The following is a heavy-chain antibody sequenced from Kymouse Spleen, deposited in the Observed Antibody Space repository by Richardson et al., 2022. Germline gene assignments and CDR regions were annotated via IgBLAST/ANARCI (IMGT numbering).Heavy chain of an antibody. D-gene: IGHD3-10*01. CDR3: ARDAYYGSGSYYFDY. CDR1: GGSISSGGYY. Sequence: QVQLQESGPGLVKPSQTLSLTCTVSGGSISSGGYYWSWIRQHPGKGLEWIGYIYYSGSTYYNPSLKSRVTISVDTSKNQFSLKLSSVTAADTAVYYCARDAYYGSGSYYFDYWGQGTLVTVSS. J-gene: IGHJ4*02. V-gene: IGHV4-31*03. CDR2: IYYSGST.